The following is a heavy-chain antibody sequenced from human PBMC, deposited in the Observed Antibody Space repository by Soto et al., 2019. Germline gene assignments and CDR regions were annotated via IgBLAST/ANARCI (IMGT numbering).Heavy chain of an antibody. CDR1: GGTFSSYA. CDR2: IIPIFGTA. CDR3: ARSHYYASSGYWFDY. Sequence: ASVKVSCKASGGTFSSYAISWVRQAPGQGLEWMGGIIPIFGTANYAQKFQGRVTITADESTSTAYMELSSLRSEDTAVYYCARSHYYASSGYWFDYWGQGTLVTVSS. J-gene: IGHJ4*02. D-gene: IGHD3-22*01. V-gene: IGHV1-69*13.